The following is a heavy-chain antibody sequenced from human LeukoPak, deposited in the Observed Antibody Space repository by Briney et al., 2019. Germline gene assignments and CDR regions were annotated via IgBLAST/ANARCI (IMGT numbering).Heavy chain of an antibody. J-gene: IGHJ5*02. CDR2: ISGSGGST. CDR1: GFTFSSYA. Sequence: GGSLRLSCAASGFTFSSYAMSWVRQAPGKGLEWVSAISGSGGSTYYADSVKGRSTISRDNAKNSLYLQMNSLTAEDTAVYYCARDGASTRYNWFDPWGQGTLVTVSS. CDR3: ARDGASTRYNWFDP. V-gene: IGHV3-23*01. D-gene: IGHD4/OR15-4a*01.